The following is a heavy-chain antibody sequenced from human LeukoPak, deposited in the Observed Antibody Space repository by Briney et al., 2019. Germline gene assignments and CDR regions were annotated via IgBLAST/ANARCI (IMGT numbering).Heavy chain of an antibody. CDR3: ASLSSRMVRGVILNY. J-gene: IGHJ4*02. D-gene: IGHD3-10*01. CDR1: GFTFSSYE. CDR2: ISSSGSTI. V-gene: IGHV3-48*03. Sequence: GGSLRLSCAASGFTFSSYEMNWVRQAPGKGLEWVSYISSSGSTIYYADSVKGRFTISRDNAKNSLYLQMNSPRAEDTAVYYCASLSSRMVRGVILNYWGQGTLVTVSS.